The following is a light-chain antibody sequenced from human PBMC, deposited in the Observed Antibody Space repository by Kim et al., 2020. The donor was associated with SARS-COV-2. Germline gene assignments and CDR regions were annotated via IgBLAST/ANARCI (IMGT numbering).Light chain of an antibody. Sequence: GQSTAISCTGSSSDVGGYKSVSWYQHHPGKAPKLMVFDGSKRPSRVSNRFSGSKSGSTASLTISGLQAEDEADYYCSSYTSSSTLIFGGGTQLTVL. V-gene: IGLV2-14*03. CDR1: SSDVGGYKS. J-gene: IGLJ2*01. CDR3: SSYTSSSTLI. CDR2: DGS.